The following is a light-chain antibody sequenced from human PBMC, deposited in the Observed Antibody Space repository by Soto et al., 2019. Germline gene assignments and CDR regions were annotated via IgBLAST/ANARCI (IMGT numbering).Light chain of an antibody. CDR1: SSDVGAYNY. J-gene: IGLJ3*02. CDR3: SSYTSSSTWV. CDR2: DVS. Sequence: QSALTQPASVSGSPGQSITISCTGTSSDVGAYNYVSWHQQHPGKAPKLMIYDVSNRPPGVSIRFSGSKSGNTASLTISGLQAEDEADYYCSSYTSSSTWVFGGGTQLTVL. V-gene: IGLV2-14*01.